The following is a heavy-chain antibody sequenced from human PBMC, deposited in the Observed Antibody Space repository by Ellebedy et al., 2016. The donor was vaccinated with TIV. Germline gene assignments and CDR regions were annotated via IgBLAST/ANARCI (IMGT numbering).Heavy chain of an antibody. D-gene: IGHD2-2*01. J-gene: IGHJ5*02. CDR3: ARDSSSYNWFDP. Sequence: AASVKVSCKASGYTFTSYYMHWVRQAPGQGLEWMGIIDPSGATTDYAQKFQGRVTMTRDTSITTAYMELRRLTSDDTAVYYCARDSSSYNWFDPWGQGTLVTVSS. CDR2: IDPSGATT. CDR1: GYTFTSYY. V-gene: IGHV1-46*01.